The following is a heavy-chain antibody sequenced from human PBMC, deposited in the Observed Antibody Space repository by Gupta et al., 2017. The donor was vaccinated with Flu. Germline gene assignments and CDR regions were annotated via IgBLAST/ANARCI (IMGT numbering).Heavy chain of an antibody. Sequence: FILSSDGMHWVRQAPGKGLEWLAVMSNDGRNKYYADSVRGRFTISRDKSKNTLFLQMNSLRAEDTAVYYCARDSGWKYFDYWGQGTLVTVSS. CDR2: MSNDGRNK. J-gene: IGHJ4*02. CDR3: ARDSGWKYFDY. D-gene: IGHD1-1*01. V-gene: IGHV3-30*03. CDR1: FILSSDG.